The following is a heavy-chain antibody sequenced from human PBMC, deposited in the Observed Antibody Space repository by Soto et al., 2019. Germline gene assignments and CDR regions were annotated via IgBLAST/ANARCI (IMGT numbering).Heavy chain of an antibody. J-gene: IGHJ4*02. CDR1: GGSFSGYH. CDR3: ARGKNSYVAVRTYYFEY. Sequence: SETLSLTCAVYGGSFSGYHWSWIRQPPGKGLEWIGEINHSGSTNYNPSLKSRVTISVDTSKNQFSLKLSSVTAADTAVYYCARGKNSYVAVRTYYFEYWGQGTLVTVSS. V-gene: IGHV4-34*01. CDR2: INHSGST. D-gene: IGHD3-10*02.